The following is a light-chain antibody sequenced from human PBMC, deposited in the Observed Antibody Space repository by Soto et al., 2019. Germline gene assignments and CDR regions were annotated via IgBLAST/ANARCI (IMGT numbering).Light chain of an antibody. Sequence: QSALTQPASVSGSPGPSITISCTGTSSDVGGYKYVSWYQQHPGKAPKLMIYDVSNRPSGVSNRFSGSKSGNTASLTISGLQAEDEADYYCSSYTSSSGEVFGGGTKLPVL. J-gene: IGLJ2*01. V-gene: IGLV2-14*01. CDR1: SSDVGGYKY. CDR2: DVS. CDR3: SSYTSSSGEV.